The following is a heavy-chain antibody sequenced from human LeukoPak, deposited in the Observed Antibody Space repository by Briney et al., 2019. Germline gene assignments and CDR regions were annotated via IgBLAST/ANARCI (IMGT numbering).Heavy chain of an antibody. V-gene: IGHV1-69*04. D-gene: IGHD3-22*01. CDR2: IIPILGIA. J-gene: IGHJ4*02. CDR1: GGTFSIYA. Sequence: ASVTVSCKASGGTFSIYAISWVRQAPGQGLEWMGRIIPILGIANYAQKFQGRVTITADKSTSTAYMELSSLRSEDTAVYYCARDPVYYDSSGTHYFDYWGQGTLVTVSS. CDR3: ARDPVYYDSSGTHYFDY.